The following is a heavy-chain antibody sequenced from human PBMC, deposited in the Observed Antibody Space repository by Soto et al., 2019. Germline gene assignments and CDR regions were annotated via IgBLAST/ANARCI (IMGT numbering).Heavy chain of an antibody. CDR1: GGSISSGGYS. Sequence: SETLSLTCAVSGGSISSGGYSWSWIRQPPGKGLEWIGYIYHSGSTYYNPSLKSRLIISVDTSKNQFSLKLSSVTAADTAVYYCAREVGGYYHLDYWGQGTLVTVSS. CDR3: AREVGGYYHLDY. D-gene: IGHD3-3*01. J-gene: IGHJ4*02. CDR2: IYHSGST. V-gene: IGHV4-30-2*05.